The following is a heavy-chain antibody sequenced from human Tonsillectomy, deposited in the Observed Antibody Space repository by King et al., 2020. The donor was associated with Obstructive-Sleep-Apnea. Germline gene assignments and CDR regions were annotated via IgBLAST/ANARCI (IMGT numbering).Heavy chain of an antibody. Sequence: VQLVESGGGVVQPGRSLRLSCAASGFTFSSYGMHWVRQAPGKGLEWVAVISYDGSNKYYADSVKGRFTISRDNSKNTLYLQMNSLRAEDTAVYYCAKDHRQYYDILDWGQGTLVTVSS. J-gene: IGHJ4*02. D-gene: IGHD3-22*01. CDR1: GFTFSSYG. CDR2: ISYDGSNK. CDR3: AKDHRQYYDILD. V-gene: IGHV3-30*18.